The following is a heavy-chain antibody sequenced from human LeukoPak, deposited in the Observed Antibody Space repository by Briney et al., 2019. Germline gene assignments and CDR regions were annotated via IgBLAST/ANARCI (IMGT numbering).Heavy chain of an antibody. V-gene: IGHV3-30*04. Sequence: GGSPRLSCAASGFTFSSYAMHWVRQAPGKGLEWVAVISYDGSNKYYADSVKGRFTISRDNSKNTLYLQMNSLRAEDTAVYYCARDPYYYDSSGYIDYWGQGTLVTVSS. J-gene: IGHJ4*02. D-gene: IGHD3-22*01. CDR3: ARDPYYYDSSGYIDY. CDR1: GFTFSSYA. CDR2: ISYDGSNK.